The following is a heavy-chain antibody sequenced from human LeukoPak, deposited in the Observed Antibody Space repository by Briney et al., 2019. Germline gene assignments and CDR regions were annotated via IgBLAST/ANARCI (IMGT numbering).Heavy chain of an antibody. Sequence: SGTLSLTCAVSGGSISSSNWWSWVRQPPGKGLEWIGEIYHSGSTNYNPSLKSRVTISVDTSKNQFSLKLSSVTAADTAVYYCARGSTNYGDYRGVLLDYWGQGTLVTVSS. CDR3: ARGSTNYGDYRGVLLDY. V-gene: IGHV4-4*02. CDR1: GGSISSSNW. CDR2: IYHSGST. D-gene: IGHD4-17*01. J-gene: IGHJ4*02.